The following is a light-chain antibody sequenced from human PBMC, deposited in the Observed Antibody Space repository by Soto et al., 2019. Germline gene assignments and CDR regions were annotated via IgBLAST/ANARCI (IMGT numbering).Light chain of an antibody. CDR2: DAS. CDR3: QQRSNWPRIT. Sequence: ETVLTQSPVTLSLSPGETATLSCRASQSVSTSLAWYQQKPGQAPRLLIYDASNRATGIPARFSGSGSGTDFTLTISSLEPEDFAVYYCQQRSNWPRITFGQGTRLEIK. J-gene: IGKJ5*01. V-gene: IGKV3-11*01. CDR1: QSVSTS.